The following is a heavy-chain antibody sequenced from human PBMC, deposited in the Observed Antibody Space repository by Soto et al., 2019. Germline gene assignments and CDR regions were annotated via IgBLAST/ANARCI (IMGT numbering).Heavy chain of an antibody. CDR3: ARGRYADY. D-gene: IGHD1-1*01. CDR2: ISAHNGNT. Sequence: QVHLVQSGAEVKKPGASVKVSCKGSGYDFTTYGITSVRQAPGQGLEWMAWISAHNGNTDYAQKLQGRVTVTRDTSTSTAYMELRSLRSDDTAVYYCARGRYADYWGQGALVTVSS. CDR1: GYDFTTYG. J-gene: IGHJ4*02. V-gene: IGHV1-18*01.